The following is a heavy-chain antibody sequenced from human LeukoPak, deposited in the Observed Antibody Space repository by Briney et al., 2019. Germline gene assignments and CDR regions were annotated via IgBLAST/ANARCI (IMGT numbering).Heavy chain of an antibody. CDR1: GFTFSSYA. D-gene: IGHD1-20*01. J-gene: IGHJ4*02. Sequence: PGGSLRLSCAASGFTFSSYAMHWVRQAPGEGLEWVAVISYDGSNKYYADSVKGRFTISRDNSKNTLYLQMNSLRAEDTAVYYCARAITGPLYYYFDYWGQGTLVTVSS. CDR3: ARAITGPLYYYFDY. CDR2: ISYDGSNK. V-gene: IGHV3-30-3*01.